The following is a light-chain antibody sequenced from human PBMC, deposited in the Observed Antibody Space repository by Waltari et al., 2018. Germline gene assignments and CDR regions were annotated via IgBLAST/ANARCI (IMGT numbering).Light chain of an antibody. Sequence: IVLTQSPDTLSLSPGERATLSCRASQGVSGYLAWYQQKSGQAPRLLIYDTSKRVTGIPARFSGSGSGTDSTLTISSLEPEDFAIYYCLQRSLWPWTFGQGTKVET. J-gene: IGKJ1*01. CDR2: DTS. CDR1: QGVSGY. CDR3: LQRSLWPWT. V-gene: IGKV3-11*01.